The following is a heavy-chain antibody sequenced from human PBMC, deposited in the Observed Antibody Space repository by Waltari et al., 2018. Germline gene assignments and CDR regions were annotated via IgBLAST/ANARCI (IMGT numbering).Heavy chain of an antibody. D-gene: IGHD5-18*01. J-gene: IGHJ4*02. CDR1: GFTYSSYA. Sequence: QVQLVASGGGVVQPGRSLRLSCAAAGFTYSSYAMNLVRDAPGKGLEWVAVISYDGSNKYYADSVKGRFTISRENSKNTVYLQMNSLRAEDTAVYYCARSAQLWLIGYYFDYWGQRTLVTVSS. V-gene: IGHV3-30-3*01. CDR3: ARSAQLWLIGYYFDY. CDR2: ISYDGSNK.